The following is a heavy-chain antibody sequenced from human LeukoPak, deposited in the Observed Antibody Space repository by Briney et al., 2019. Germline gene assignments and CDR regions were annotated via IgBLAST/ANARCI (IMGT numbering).Heavy chain of an antibody. J-gene: IGHJ5*02. V-gene: IGHV3-21*01. D-gene: IGHD3-10*01. CDR3: ARSGGPGTYHQLRYNWFDP. CDR1: GFTLGDYH. Sequence: GGSLRLSCAASGFTLGDYHMNWVRQAPGKGLEWLSSITTISHYIYYAGAVRGRFTISRDNAKNSLYLQMNSLRGEDTAVYYCARSGGPGTYHQLRYNWFDPWGQGTLVTVSS. CDR2: ITTISHYI.